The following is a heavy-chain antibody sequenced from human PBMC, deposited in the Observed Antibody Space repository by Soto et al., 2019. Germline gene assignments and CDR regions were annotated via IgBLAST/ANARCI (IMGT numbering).Heavy chain of an antibody. J-gene: IGHJ4*02. CDR1: GYTFSSYA. D-gene: IGHD7-27*01. CDR3: ARDTGDGTLDF. CDR2: INAGYGNT. Sequence: GASVKVSCKASGYTFSSYAMHWVRQAPGQRLEWMGWINAGYGNTKSSQKFQDRVTISRDTSANTAYMELTSLRSEDTAVYYCARDTGDGTLDFWGQGTLVTVSS. V-gene: IGHV1-3*01.